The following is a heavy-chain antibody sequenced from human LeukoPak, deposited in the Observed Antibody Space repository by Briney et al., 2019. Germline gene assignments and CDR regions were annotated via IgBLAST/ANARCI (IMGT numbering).Heavy chain of an antibody. V-gene: IGHV5-51*01. CDR1: GYSFTNYW. CDR3: GRIPAAGSLKGSFDI. J-gene: IGHJ3*02. CDR2: IYPGDSDT. Sequence: GESLKISCKGSGYSFTNYWIGWVRQMPGKGLEWMGIIYPGDSDTTYSPSFQGQVTISADKSISTAYLQWSSLKASDSAMYYCGRIPAAGSLKGSFDIWGQGTMVTVSS. D-gene: IGHD6-13*01.